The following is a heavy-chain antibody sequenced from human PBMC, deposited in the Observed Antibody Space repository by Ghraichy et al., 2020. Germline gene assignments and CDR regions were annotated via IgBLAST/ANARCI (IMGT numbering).Heavy chain of an antibody. Sequence: TLSLTCTVSGGSISSYYWSWIRQPPGKGLEWIGYIYYSGSTNYNPSLKSRVTISVDTSKNQFSLKLSSVTAADTAVYYCARGIWQLVGVTADYWGQGTLVTVSS. D-gene: IGHD6-6*01. V-gene: IGHV4-59*01. CDR1: GGSISSYY. CDR2: IYYSGST. J-gene: IGHJ4*02. CDR3: ARGIWQLVGVTADY.